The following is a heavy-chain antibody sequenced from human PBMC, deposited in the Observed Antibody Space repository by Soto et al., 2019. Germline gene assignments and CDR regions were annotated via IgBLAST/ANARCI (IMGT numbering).Heavy chain of an antibody. D-gene: IGHD6-13*01. V-gene: IGHV1-69*13. J-gene: IGHJ6*02. CDR2: IIPIFGTA. CDR1: GGTFSSYA. Sequence: ASVKVSCKASGGTFSSYAISWVRQAPGEGLEWMGGIIPIFGTANYAQKFQGRVTITAEESTSTAYMELSSLRSEDTAVYYCARDRGQQQLVWGDYYYGMDVWGQGTTVTVYS. CDR3: ARDRGQQQLVWGDYYYGMDV.